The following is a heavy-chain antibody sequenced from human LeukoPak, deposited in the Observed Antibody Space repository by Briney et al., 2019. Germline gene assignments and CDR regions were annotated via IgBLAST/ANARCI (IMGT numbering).Heavy chain of an antibody. Sequence: PSETLSLTCIVSGGSISSSNYYWGWIRQPPGKGLEWIGSIYYSGSTYYNPSLKSRVTISVDTSKNQFSLKLSSVTAADTAVYYCARVGVGATFFDYWGQGTLVTVSS. CDR3: ARVGVGATFFDY. V-gene: IGHV4-39*02. D-gene: IGHD1-26*01. J-gene: IGHJ4*02. CDR2: IYYSGST. CDR1: GGSISSSNYY.